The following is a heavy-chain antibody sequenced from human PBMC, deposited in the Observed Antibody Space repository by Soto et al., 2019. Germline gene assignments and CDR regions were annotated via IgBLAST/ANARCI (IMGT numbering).Heavy chain of an antibody. V-gene: IGHV3-20*04. J-gene: IGHJ4*02. CDR1: GFTFEDSG. Sequence: AGGSLRLSCEASGFTFEDSGMSWVRQAPGQGLEWVSGINWSGDNTGYADSVKGRFTISRENAKNTLYLQMNSLRAEDTALYYCVRDHNWAFDYWAPGALVTVSS. CDR3: VRDHNWAFDY. CDR2: INWSGDNT. D-gene: IGHD1-20*01.